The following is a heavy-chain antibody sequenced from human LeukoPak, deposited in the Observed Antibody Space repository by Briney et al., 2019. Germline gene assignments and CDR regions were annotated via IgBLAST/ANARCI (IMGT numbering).Heavy chain of an antibody. CDR1: GGSISSYY. D-gene: IGHD3-10*01. V-gene: IGHV4-59*01. Sequence: PSETLSLTCTVFGGSISSYYWSWIRQPPGKGLEWIGYIYYSGSTNYNPSLKSRVTISVDTSKNQFSLKLSSVTAADTAVYYCARMRFGEFALGYWGQGTLVTVSS. J-gene: IGHJ4*02. CDR2: IYYSGST. CDR3: ARMRFGEFALGY.